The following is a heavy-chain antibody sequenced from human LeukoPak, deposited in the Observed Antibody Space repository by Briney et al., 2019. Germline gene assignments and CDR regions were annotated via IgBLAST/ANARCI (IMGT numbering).Heavy chain of an antibody. J-gene: IGHJ5*02. Sequence: GGSLRLSCAASGFTFSSYSMNWVRQAPGKGLEWVSSISSSSSYIYYADSVKGRFTISRDNAKNSLYLQMNSLRAEDTAVYYCARDEYDFWSGYPGRWFDPWGQGTLVTVSS. CDR1: GFTFSSYS. D-gene: IGHD3-3*01. CDR2: ISSSSSYI. CDR3: ARDEYDFWSGYPGRWFDP. V-gene: IGHV3-21*01.